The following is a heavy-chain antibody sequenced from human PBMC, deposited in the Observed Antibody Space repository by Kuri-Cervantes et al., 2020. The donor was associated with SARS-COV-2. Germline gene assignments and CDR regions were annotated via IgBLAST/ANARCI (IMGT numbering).Heavy chain of an antibody. D-gene: IGHD2-2*01. CDR2: FTSRTTM. Sequence: GGSLRLPCVASGFSFCDYAMNWVRPAPGQGLEWISYFTSRTTMYYAYSVKGRFTVSRVNAKDSVYLQMNNLRVEDTADYYCAKEARQHCDSSTCYVDPSDDYWGQGTLVTVSS. CDR3: AKEARQHCDSSTCYVDPSDDY. CDR1: GFSFCDYA. J-gene: IGHJ4*02. V-gene: IGHV3-69-1*01.